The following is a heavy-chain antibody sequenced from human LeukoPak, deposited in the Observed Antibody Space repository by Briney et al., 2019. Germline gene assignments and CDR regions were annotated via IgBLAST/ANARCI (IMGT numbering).Heavy chain of an antibody. CDR2: ISSNSDYI. J-gene: IGHJ4*02. CDR3: AREGNWNFDY. V-gene: IGHV3-21*01. Sequence: GGSLRLSCAASGFIFSAYSMNWVRQAPGKGLEWASSISSNSDYIYYADSVKGRFTISRDNAKNSLYLQMNSLRAEDTAVYYCAREGNWNFDYWGQGTLVTVSS. D-gene: IGHD1-20*01. CDR1: GFIFSAYS.